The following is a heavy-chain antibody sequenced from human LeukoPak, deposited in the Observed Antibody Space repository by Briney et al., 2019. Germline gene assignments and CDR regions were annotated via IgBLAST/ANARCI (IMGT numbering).Heavy chain of an antibody. CDR3: AKSRWPPTYYYDSSGYLFDY. CDR1: GFTFSSYA. J-gene: IGHJ4*02. CDR2: ISGSGGST. V-gene: IGHV3-23*01. Sequence: GGSLRLSCAASGFTFSSYAMSWVRQAPGKGLEWVSAISGSGGSTYYADSVKGRFTISRDNSKNTLYLQMNSLRAEDTAVYYCAKSRWPPTYYYDSSGYLFDYRGQGTLATVSS. D-gene: IGHD3-22*01.